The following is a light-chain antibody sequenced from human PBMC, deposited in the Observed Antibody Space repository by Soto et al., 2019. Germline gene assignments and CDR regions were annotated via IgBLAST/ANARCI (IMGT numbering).Light chain of an antibody. CDR1: RNDIGAYNY. Sequence: QSALTQPPSASGSPGQSVTISCTGTRNDIGAYNYVSWYQHHPGKVPKLLIYEVFRRPSGVLYRFSASKSCNTASLTVSGLQPEDEADYYCLSYVGRETGVFGSGTKVTVL. V-gene: IGLV2-8*01. CDR2: EVF. J-gene: IGLJ1*01. CDR3: LSYVGRETGV.